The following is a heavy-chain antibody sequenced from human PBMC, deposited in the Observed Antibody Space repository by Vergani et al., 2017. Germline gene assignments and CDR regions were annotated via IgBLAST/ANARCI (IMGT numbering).Heavy chain of an antibody. CDR3: ARAAGSALYDYDSSGYYLFDY. D-gene: IGHD3-22*01. J-gene: IGHJ4*02. V-gene: IGHV1-18*01. CDR1: GYTFTSYG. Sequence: QVQLVQSGAEVKKPGASVKVSCKASGYTFTSYGISWVRQAPGQGLEWMGWISAYNGNTNYAQKLQGRVTMTTDTSTSTAYMERRSLRSDDTAGYYCARAAGSALYDYDSSGYYLFDYWGQGTLVTVSS. CDR2: ISAYNGNT.